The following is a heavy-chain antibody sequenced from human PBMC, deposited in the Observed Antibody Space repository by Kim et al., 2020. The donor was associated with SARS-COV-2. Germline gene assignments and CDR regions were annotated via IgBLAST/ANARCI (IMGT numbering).Heavy chain of an antibody. J-gene: IGHJ4*02. CDR3: ARDVHCSGGSCYDY. CDR2: IYYSGST. V-gene: IGHV4-59*01. Sequence: SETLSLTCTVSGGSISSYYWSWIRQPPGKGLEWIGYIYYSGSTNYNPSLKSRVTISVDTSKNQFSLKLSSVTAADTAVYYCARDVHCSGGSCYDYWGQGTLVTVSS. CDR1: GGSISSYY. D-gene: IGHD2-15*01.